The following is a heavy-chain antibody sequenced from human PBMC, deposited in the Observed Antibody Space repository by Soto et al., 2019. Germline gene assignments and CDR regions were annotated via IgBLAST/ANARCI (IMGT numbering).Heavy chain of an antibody. J-gene: IGHJ4*02. Sequence: PGGPLRLSCAASGFTFSTWWMDWVRQTPGEGLEWVANINQDGSEKNYVDSVKGRFTISRDNAKNSLYLQMSSLTAEDSALYYCSRSLNSWGQGTLVTVSS. V-gene: IGHV3-7*01. CDR3: SRSLNS. CDR1: GFTFSTWW. CDR2: INQDGSEK.